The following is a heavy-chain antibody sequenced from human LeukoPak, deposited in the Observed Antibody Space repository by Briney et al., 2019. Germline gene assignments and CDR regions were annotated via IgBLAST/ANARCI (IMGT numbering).Heavy chain of an antibody. CDR1: GGPISSHY. D-gene: IGHD5-18*01. CDR3: ARSAGYSYGYFDY. CDR2: IYYSGST. V-gene: IGHV4-59*11. J-gene: IGHJ4*02. Sequence: SETLSLTCSVSGGPISSHYWSWIRQPPGKGLEWIGYIYYSGSTNYNPSLKSRVTISVDTSKNQFSLKLSSVTAADTAVYYCARSAGYSYGYFDYWGQGTLVTVSS.